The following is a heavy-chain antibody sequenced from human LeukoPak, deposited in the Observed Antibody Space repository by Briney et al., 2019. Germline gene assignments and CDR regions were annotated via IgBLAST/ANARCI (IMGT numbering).Heavy chain of an antibody. V-gene: IGHV3-53*01. CDR2: IYSGGST. D-gene: IGHD6-19*01. CDR3: ARAVAGYYFDY. CDR1: GFTFSIYT. Sequence: GGSLRLSCAASGFTFSIYTMTWVRQAPGKGLEWVSIIYSGGSTHYAASVKGRFTISRDESKNTLYLQMNSLRAEDTAVYFCARAVAGYYFDYWGQGTLVTVSS. J-gene: IGHJ4*02.